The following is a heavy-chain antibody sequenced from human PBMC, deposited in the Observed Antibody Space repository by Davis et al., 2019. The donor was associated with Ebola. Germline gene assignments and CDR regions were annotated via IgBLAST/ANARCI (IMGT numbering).Heavy chain of an antibody. V-gene: IGHV3-30-3*01. D-gene: IGHD6-13*01. CDR3: ATGIAAAGTLGFDP. Sequence: PGGSLRLSCAASGFTFSSYAMHWVRQAPGKGLEWVAVISYDGSNKYYADSVKGRFTISRDNSKNTLYLQMNSLRAEDTAVYYCATGIAAAGTLGFDPWGQGTLVTVSS. J-gene: IGHJ5*02. CDR2: ISYDGSNK. CDR1: GFTFSSYA.